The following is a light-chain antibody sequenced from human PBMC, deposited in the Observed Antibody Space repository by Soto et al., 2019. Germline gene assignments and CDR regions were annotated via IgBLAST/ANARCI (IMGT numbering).Light chain of an antibody. CDR1: QSLAYIDGNTY. CDR2: QVS. CDR3: MQGTHWPPYT. Sequence: DVVMTQSPLSLPVTLGQPASISCRSSQSLAYIDGNTYLNWFHQRPGQSPRRLIYQVSNRDCGVPDRFSGSGSGTDFTLEISRVEAGDVGVYYCMQGTHWPPYTFGQGTKLEIK. J-gene: IGKJ2*01. V-gene: IGKV2-30*01.